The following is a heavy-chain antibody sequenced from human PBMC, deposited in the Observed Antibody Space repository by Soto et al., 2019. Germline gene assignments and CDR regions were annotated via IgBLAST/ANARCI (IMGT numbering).Heavy chain of an antibody. CDR2: ISVFNGNT. CDR1: GYTFTGYG. CDR3: GRDGSGCIIDS. J-gene: IGHJ3*01. D-gene: IGHD3-16*01. Sequence: QVQLVQSGAEVKKPGASVKVSCKTSGYTFTGYGINWVRQAPGHGLEWMGWISVFNGNTKYGQNIQDRVLMTTATSTSSAYMELRRLRSDDTAVCFCGRDGSGCIIDSWGQGTMLSVSS. V-gene: IGHV1-18*01.